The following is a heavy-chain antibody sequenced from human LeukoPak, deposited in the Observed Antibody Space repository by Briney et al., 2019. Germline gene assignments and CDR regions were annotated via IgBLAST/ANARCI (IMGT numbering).Heavy chain of an antibody. CDR3: AGAGIAVAGNAEYFQH. D-gene: IGHD6-19*01. V-gene: IGHV5-10-1*01. CDR2: IDPSDSYT. Sequence: GESLKISCKGSGYSFTSYWSSWVRQMPGKGREWMGRIDPSDSYTNYSPSFQGHFTISADKSISTAYLQWSSLKASDTAMYYCAGAGIAVAGNAEYFQHWGQGTLVTVSS. CDR1: GYSFTSYW. J-gene: IGHJ1*01.